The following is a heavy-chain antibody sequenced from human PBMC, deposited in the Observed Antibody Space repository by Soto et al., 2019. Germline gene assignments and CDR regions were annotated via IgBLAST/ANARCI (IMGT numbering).Heavy chain of an antibody. CDR2: SNTDGSST. J-gene: IGHJ3*01. Sequence: EVQLVESGGGLVQPGGSLRLSCADAGFSFSSYWMHWVRQGPGKGLVWVSRSNTDGSSTNYADSVKGRFTISRDNAKNTVYLQMNSLRAEDTAVYYCARSPGGYYIDWGQGTMVTVSS. V-gene: IGHV3-74*01. CDR1: GFSFSSYW. D-gene: IGHD3-9*01. CDR3: ARSPGGYYID.